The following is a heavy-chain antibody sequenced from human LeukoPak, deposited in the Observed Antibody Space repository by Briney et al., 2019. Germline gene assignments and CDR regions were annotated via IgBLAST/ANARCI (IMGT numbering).Heavy chain of an antibody. CDR3: ARDPGWNYVDLEY. CDR2: TYSGGST. V-gene: IGHV3-66*01. D-gene: IGHD1-7*01. J-gene: IGHJ4*02. Sequence: PGGSLRLSCAASGFTVSSNYMSWVRQAPGKGLEWVSVTYSGGSTYYADSVKGRFTISRDNSKNTVYLQMNNLRAEDTAVYYCARDPGWNYVDLEYWGQGTLVTVSS. CDR1: GFTVSSNY.